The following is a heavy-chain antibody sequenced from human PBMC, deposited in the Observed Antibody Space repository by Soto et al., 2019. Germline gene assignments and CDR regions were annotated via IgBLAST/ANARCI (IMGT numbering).Heavy chain of an antibody. Sequence: QLQLQESGPGLVKPSETLSLTCTVSGGSISSSSYYWGWIRQPPGKGLEWIGSIYYSGSTYYNPSLKSRVTISVDTSKNQFSLKLSSVTAADTAVYYCARGGSRHYYDSSGYFCWGQGTLVTVSS. CDR2: IYYSGST. J-gene: IGHJ4*02. CDR3: ARGGSRHYYDSSGYFC. V-gene: IGHV4-39*01. D-gene: IGHD3-22*01. CDR1: GGSISSSSYY.